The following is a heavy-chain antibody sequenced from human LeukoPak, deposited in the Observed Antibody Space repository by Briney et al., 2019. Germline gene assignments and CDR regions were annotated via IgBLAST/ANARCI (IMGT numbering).Heavy chain of an antibody. Sequence: PGGSLRLSCAASGFTFSSYSMNWVRQAPGKGLEWVSYISSSSSTIYYADSVKGRFTISRDNAKNPLYLQMNSLRAEDTAVYYCARAITIFGVVQHYFDYWGQGTLVTVSS. CDR3: ARAITIFGVVQHYFDY. CDR1: GFTFSSYS. D-gene: IGHD3-3*01. V-gene: IGHV3-48*01. CDR2: ISSSSSTI. J-gene: IGHJ4*02.